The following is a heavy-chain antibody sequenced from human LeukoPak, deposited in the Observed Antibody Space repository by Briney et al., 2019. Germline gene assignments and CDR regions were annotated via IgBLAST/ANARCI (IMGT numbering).Heavy chain of an antibody. Sequence: GGSLRLSCAASGFTFSSYGMHWVGQAPGKGLEWVAVISYDGSNKYYADSVKGRFTISRDNSKNTLYLQMNSLRAEDTAVYYCARRPYSSSLIDYWGQGTLVTVSS. D-gene: IGHD6-13*01. CDR1: GFTFSSYG. CDR2: ISYDGSNK. J-gene: IGHJ4*02. V-gene: IGHV3-30*03. CDR3: ARRPYSSSLIDY.